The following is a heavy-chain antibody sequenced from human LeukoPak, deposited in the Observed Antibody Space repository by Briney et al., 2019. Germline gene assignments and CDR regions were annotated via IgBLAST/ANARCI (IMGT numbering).Heavy chain of an antibody. J-gene: IGHJ3*02. Sequence: GGSLRLSCAAPGFTVSSNYMSWVRQAPGKGLEWVSVIYRGITTYYADSVKGRFTISRDNSKNTLCLQMNSLRAEDTAVYYCARSAKGGAFDIWGQGTMVTVSS. CDR2: IYRGITT. V-gene: IGHV3-53*01. D-gene: IGHD3-16*01. CDR1: GFTVSSNY. CDR3: ARSAKGGAFDI.